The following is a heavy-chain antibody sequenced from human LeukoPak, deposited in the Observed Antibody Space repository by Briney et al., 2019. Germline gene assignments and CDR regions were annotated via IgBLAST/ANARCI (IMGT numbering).Heavy chain of an antibody. CDR2: IYYSGST. Sequence: PSETLSLTCTVSGGSISSYYWSWIRQPPGKGLEWIGYIYYSGSTNYNPSLKSRVTISVDTSKNQFPLKLSSVTAADTAVYYCARVAVGKQLAPTYYYMDVWGKGTTVTVSS. CDR1: GGSISSYY. J-gene: IGHJ6*03. D-gene: IGHD6-19*01. CDR3: ARVAVGKQLAPTYYYMDV. V-gene: IGHV4-59*01.